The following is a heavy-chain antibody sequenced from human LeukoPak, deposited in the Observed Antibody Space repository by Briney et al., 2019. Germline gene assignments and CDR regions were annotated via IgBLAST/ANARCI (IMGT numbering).Heavy chain of an antibody. CDR2: INPNSGGT. J-gene: IGHJ4*02. V-gene: IGHV1-2*02. D-gene: IGHD2-2*01. CDR1: GYTFTGYY. CDR3: ARGVKPPPYNLGIVVVPAALGY. Sequence: ASVKVSCKASGYTFTGYYMHWVRQAPGQGLEWLGWINPNSGGTNYAQKFQGRVTITADESTSTAYMELSSLRSEDTAVYYCARGVKPPPYNLGIVVVPAALGYWGQGTLVTVSS.